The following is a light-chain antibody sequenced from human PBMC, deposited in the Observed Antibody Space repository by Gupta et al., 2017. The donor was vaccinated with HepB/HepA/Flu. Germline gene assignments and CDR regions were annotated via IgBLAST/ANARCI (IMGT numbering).Light chain of an antibody. J-gene: IGLJ2*01. V-gene: IGLV3-1*01. CDR2: KDS. CDR3: QAWDSSTVV. Sequence: SYELTQPPSVSVSPGQTASLTCSGDKLGDKYACWYQQKPGQSPVLVIYKDSKRPSGIPERFSGSNSGNTATLTISGTQAMDEDDYYCQAWDSSTVVFGGGTKLTVL. CDR1: KLGDKY.